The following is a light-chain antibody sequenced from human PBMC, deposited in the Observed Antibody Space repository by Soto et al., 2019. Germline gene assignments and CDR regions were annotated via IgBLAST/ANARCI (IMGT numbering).Light chain of an antibody. CDR3: QQRSNWPPFT. CDR2: DAS. Sequence: EIVLTQSPATLSLSPGERATLSCRASQSVKNYLAWYQQKPGQAPRLLIYDASNRATGIPARFSGSGSGTDFTLTISSLEPEDFAVYYCQQRSNWPPFTFGQGTRLEIK. CDR1: QSVKNY. J-gene: IGKJ5*01. V-gene: IGKV3-11*01.